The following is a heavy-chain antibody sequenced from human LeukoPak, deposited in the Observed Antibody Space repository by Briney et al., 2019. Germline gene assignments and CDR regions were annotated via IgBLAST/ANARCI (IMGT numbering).Heavy chain of an antibody. CDR2: INPNSGGT. V-gene: IGHV1-2*06. CDR1: GYTFTVYY. Sequence: ASVKVSCKASGYTFTVYYMHWVRQAPGQGLEWMGQINPNSGGTNYVQKFQGRVTMTRDTSFTTAYMELSGLRSDDTAVYYCARVRIGVAGNTFDMWGQGTMVTVSS. D-gene: IGHD6-19*01. CDR3: ARVRIGVAGNTFDM. J-gene: IGHJ3*02.